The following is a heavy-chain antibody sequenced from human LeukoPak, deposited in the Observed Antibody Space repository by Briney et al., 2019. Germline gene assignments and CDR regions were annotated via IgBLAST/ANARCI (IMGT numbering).Heavy chain of an antibody. J-gene: IGHJ4*02. CDR3: VRDIAGAFGY. Sequence: GGSLRLSCAASGFTFRDYWMHWVRQVPGSGPVWVARINSDGTAISHADSVKGRFTIFRDNAKNMVFLQMSSLRAEGTAVYYCVRDIAGAFGYWGQGTPVTVFS. V-gene: IGHV3-74*01. D-gene: IGHD1-26*01. CDR1: GFTFRDYW. CDR2: INSDGTAI.